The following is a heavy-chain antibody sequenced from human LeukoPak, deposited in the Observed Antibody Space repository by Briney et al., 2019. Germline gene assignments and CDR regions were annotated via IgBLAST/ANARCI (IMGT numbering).Heavy chain of an antibody. CDR3: VLYDSSGYYNAY. CDR2: ISTSGSNR. Sequence: PGGSLRLSCAVSGFTFRNAWMSWVRQAPGKGLEWVSSISTSGSNRYYADSVKGRFTISRDNAKNSLYLQMNSLRAEDTAVYYCVLYDSSGYYNAYWGQGTLVTVSS. CDR1: GFTFRNAW. J-gene: IGHJ4*02. V-gene: IGHV3-21*01. D-gene: IGHD3-22*01.